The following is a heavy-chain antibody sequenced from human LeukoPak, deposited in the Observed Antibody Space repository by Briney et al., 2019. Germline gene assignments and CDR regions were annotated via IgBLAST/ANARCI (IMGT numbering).Heavy chain of an antibody. J-gene: IGHJ4*02. CDR2: ISGTSSTI. CDR1: GFTFRSYS. Sequence: PGGSLRLSCVASGFTFRSYSLNWVRQAPGKGLEWISYISGTSSTIYYTDSVKGRFTIFRDNGKNSLYLQMNSLEVEDTAMYYCARDGTGGVNYFGAGSYDSWGQGTLVVVSS. D-gene: IGHD3-10*01. CDR3: ARDGTGGVNYFGAGSYDS. V-gene: IGHV3-48*01.